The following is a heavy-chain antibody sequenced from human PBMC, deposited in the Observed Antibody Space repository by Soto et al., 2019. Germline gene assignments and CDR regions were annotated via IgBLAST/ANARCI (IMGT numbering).Heavy chain of an antibody. CDR3: ARSIDYYYYYMDV. D-gene: IGHD3-22*01. CDR1: GDSFSRYY. J-gene: IGHJ6*03. V-gene: IGHV4-59*08. CDR2: IYFSGST. Sequence: ASETLSLPCTVSGDSFSRYYWSWIRQPPGKGLGWIGYIYFSGSTNYNPSLKSRVTISIDTSKNQFSLKLSSVTAADTAVYYCARSIDYYYYYMDVWGKGTTVTVSS.